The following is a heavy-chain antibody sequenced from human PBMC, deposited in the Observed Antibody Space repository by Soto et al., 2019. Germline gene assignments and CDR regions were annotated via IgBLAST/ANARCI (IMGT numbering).Heavy chain of an antibody. J-gene: IGHJ6*02. CDR2: MNPNSGNT. D-gene: IGHD1-1*01. CDR3: AREMTTRGMGV. CDR1: GYTFTSYD. Sequence: QVQLVQSGAEVKKPGASVKVSCKASGYTFTSYDINWVRQATGQGLEWMGWMNPNSGNTGYAQKLQGRVTMRSNTSISTVYMELSSLRSEATAVYYCAREMTTRGMGVWGQGTTVTVSS. V-gene: IGHV1-8*01.